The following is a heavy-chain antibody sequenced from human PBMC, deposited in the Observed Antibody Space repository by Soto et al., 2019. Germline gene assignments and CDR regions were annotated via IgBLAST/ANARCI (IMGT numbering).Heavy chain of an antibody. V-gene: IGHV3-33*01. CDR3: ARDPLYYDSSDYPAIDS. D-gene: IGHD3-22*01. CDR2: IWFDGSKE. Sequence: PGGSLRLSCAASGFTFSSYGFHWVRQAPGKGLEWVAAIWFDGSKEYYADSVKGRCTISRDNSKNTVNLQMSSLRAEDTALYYCARDPLYYDSSDYPAIDSWGQGTLVTVSS. CDR1: GFTFSSYG. J-gene: IGHJ4*02.